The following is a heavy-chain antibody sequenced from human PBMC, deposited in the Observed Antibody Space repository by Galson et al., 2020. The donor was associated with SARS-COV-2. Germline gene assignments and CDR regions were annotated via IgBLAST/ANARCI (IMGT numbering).Heavy chain of an antibody. CDR3: ASGYCSGGSCYSQDWYFDL. CDR1: GFTFSSYG. Sequence: GGSLRLSCAASGFTFSSYGMHWVRQAPGKGLAWVAVISYDGSNKYYADSVKGRFTISRDNSKNTLYLQMNSLRAEDTAVYYCASGYCSGGSCYSQDWYFDLWGRGTLVTVSS. V-gene: IGHV3-30*03. J-gene: IGHJ2*01. D-gene: IGHD2-15*01. CDR2: ISYDGSNK.